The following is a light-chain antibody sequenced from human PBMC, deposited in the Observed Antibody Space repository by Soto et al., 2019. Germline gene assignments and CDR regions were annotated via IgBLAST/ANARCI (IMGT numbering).Light chain of an antibody. CDR2: GAS. CDR3: QQYGSSLYP. V-gene: IGKV3-20*01. CDR1: QSVSSSY. J-gene: IGKJ5*01. Sequence: EIVLTQSPGTLSLSPGERATLSCRASQSVSSSYLAWYQQKPGQAPRLLIYGASSRATGIPARFSGSDSKTDVTLTISKLEPEDFAVYYCQQYGSSLYPFSQGTRLEIK.